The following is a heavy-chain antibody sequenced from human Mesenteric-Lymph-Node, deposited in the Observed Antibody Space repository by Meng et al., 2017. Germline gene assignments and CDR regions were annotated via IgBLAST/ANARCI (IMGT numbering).Heavy chain of an antibody. Sequence: GESLKISCAASGFSFSSYWMSWVRQAPGKGLEWVANIKEDGSEKYYVDSVKGRFTISRDNTKNSLYLQLNSLRADDTAVYYCARNRGSGSGNALPGDYWGPGTLVTVSS. CDR2: IKEDGSEK. CDR3: ARNRGSGSGNALPGDY. D-gene: IGHD1-26*01. J-gene: IGHJ4*02. CDR1: GFSFSSYW. V-gene: IGHV3-7*01.